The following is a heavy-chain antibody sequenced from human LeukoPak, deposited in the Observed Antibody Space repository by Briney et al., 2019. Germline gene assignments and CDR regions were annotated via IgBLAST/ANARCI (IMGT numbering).Heavy chain of an antibody. D-gene: IGHD3-3*01. CDR3: AREFSSKLEWLAYVTGDDAFDV. CDR1: GYSFTGYH. J-gene: IGHJ3*01. CDR2: VNPKTGGT. V-gene: IGHV1-2*02. Sequence: ASVKVSCKAFGYSFTGYHLHWVRQAPRQGLEWMGWVNPKTGGTNYARKFQGRVTMTRDTSINTVNMERSRLTSDDTAVYYCAREFSSKLEWLAYVTGDDAFDVWGQGTMITVS.